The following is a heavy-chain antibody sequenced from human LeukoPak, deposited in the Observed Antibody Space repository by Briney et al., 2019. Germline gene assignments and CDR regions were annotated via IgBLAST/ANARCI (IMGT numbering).Heavy chain of an antibody. CDR3: AKKDNGNYFNFDY. CDR2: IYSGGNT. D-gene: IGHD2/OR15-2a*01. Sequence: GGSLRLSCAASGFTFGSYAMSWVRQALGKGLEWVSVIYSGGNTYYADSVKGRFTISRDNSKNTLYLQMNSLRAEDTAVYYCAKKDNGNYFNFDYWGQGTLVTVSS. CDR1: GFTFGSYA. J-gene: IGHJ4*02. V-gene: IGHV3-66*01.